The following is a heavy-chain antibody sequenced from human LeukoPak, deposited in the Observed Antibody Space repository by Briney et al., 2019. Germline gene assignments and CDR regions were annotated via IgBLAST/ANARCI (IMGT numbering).Heavy chain of an antibody. V-gene: IGHV4-59*01. CDR2: IYYSGST. Sequence: SETLSLTCTVSGGSISSYYWSLIRQPPGKGLEWIGYIYYSGSTNYNPSLKSRVTISVDTSKNQFSLKLSSVTAADTAVYYCAREYGGWYYFDYWGQGTLVTVSS. CDR1: GGSISSYY. J-gene: IGHJ4*02. D-gene: IGHD6-19*01. CDR3: AREYGGWYYFDY.